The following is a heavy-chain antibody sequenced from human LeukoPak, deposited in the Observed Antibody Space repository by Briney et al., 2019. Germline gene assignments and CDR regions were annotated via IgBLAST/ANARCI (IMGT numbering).Heavy chain of an antibody. V-gene: IGHV4-4*07. CDR1: GGSLTSYY. CDR3: AMTYSSSWYRYFDY. Sequence: SQRLSLTSCLYGGSLTSYYWSWLRQLAGKGRGWIGRIYTRGRTNYNPYLKRRVTMPVVTSKNQFSLKLNAVTAADTAVYYCAMTYSSSWYRYFDYWGQGTLVTVSS. J-gene: IGHJ4*02. CDR2: IYTRGRT. D-gene: IGHD6-13*01.